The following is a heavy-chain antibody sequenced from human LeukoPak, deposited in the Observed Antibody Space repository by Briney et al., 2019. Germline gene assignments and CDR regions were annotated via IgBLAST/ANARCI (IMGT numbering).Heavy chain of an antibody. CDR3: ARDFYSSGWSIYYYYYGTDV. CDR2: ISYDGSNK. J-gene: IGHJ6*02. CDR1: GFTFSSYA. D-gene: IGHD6-19*01. Sequence: GRSLRLSCAASGFTFSSYALHSVRQAPGKGLEWVAVISYDGSNKYYADSVKGRFTISRDNSKNTLYLQMNSLRAEDTAAYYCARDFYSSGWSIYYYYYGTDVWGQGTTVTVSS. V-gene: IGHV3-30-3*01.